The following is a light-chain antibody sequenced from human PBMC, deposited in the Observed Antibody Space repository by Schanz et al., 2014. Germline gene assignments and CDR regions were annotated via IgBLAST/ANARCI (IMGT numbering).Light chain of an antibody. CDR3: QQDNSLWT. Sequence: AIRMTQSPSSLSASTGDRVTITCRASQGISSYLAWYQQKPGKAPKLLIYGASTLQIGVPSRFSGSGSGTDFTLAISRLQPDDFATYYCQQDNSLWTFGQGTKVEIK. J-gene: IGKJ1*01. V-gene: IGKV1-8*01. CDR2: GAS. CDR1: QGISSY.